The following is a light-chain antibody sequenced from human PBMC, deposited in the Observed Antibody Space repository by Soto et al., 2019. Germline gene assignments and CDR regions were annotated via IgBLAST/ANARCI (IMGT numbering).Light chain of an antibody. CDR3: QQSFSTPPT. CDR2: AAS. Sequence: DIQMTQSTSSLSASVGDRVTITCRASQSIGTYLNWYLQKPGKAPQLLIHAASSLQTGVPSRFSGSGSGTEFTLTISSLQPEDFASFYCQQSFSTPPTFGQCTKLAIK. J-gene: IGKJ2*01. V-gene: IGKV1-39*01. CDR1: QSIGTY.